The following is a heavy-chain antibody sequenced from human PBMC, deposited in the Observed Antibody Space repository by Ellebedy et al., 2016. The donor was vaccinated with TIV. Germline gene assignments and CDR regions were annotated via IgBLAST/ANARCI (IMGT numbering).Heavy chain of an antibody. Sequence: SETLSLTCTVSGGSISSSSYYWGWIRQPPGKGLEWIGSIYYSGSTYYNPSLKSRVTISVDTSKNQFSLKLSSVTPEDTAVYYCARSVAGIDYWGQGTLVTVSS. J-gene: IGHJ4*02. D-gene: IGHD6-19*01. CDR1: GGSISSSSYY. CDR3: ARSVAGIDY. CDR2: IYYSGST. V-gene: IGHV4-39*01.